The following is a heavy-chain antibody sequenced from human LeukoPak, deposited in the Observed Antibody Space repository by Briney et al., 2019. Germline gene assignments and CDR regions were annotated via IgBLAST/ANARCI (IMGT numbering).Heavy chain of an antibody. CDR3: AAGVIAAAGFFDY. D-gene: IGHD6-13*01. CDR1: GFTFTSSG. Sequence: GASVKVSCKASGFTFTSSGMQWVRQARGQRLEWIGWIVVGSGNTNYAQKFQERVTITRDMSTSTAYMELSSLRSEDTAVYYCAAGVIAAAGFFDYWGQGTLVTVSS. V-gene: IGHV1-58*02. CDR2: IVVGSGNT. J-gene: IGHJ4*02.